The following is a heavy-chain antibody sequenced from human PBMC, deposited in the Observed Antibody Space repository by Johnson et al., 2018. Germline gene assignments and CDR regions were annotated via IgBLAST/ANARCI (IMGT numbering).Heavy chain of an antibody. D-gene: IGHD1-7*01. Sequence: QVQLQQWGAGLLKPSETLSLTCGVYGGSFSGHHWSWIRQSPEKGLEWIGEINHSGGILYNPSLESRITVSIDTAQKQFSLTVKSVTAAETAVCSWANRTVKQLSILELLTGLAVWGQGTLVSVSS. CDR2: INHSGGI. CDR1: GGSFSGHH. CDR3: ANRTVKQLSILELLTGLAV. J-gene: IGHJ3*01. V-gene: IGHV4-34*03.